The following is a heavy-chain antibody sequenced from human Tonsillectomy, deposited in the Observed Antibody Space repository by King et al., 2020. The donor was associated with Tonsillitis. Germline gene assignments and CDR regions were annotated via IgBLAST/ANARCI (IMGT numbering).Heavy chain of an antibody. J-gene: IGHJ4*02. D-gene: IGHD3-10*01. Sequence: VQLQESGPGLVKPSETLSLTCTVSTYSISSGYYWGWIRQPPGKELEWIGSMSHSGSTYYNPSLKSRVTVSLDTSKNQFSLRLSSVTAADTAVYYCARDPGRWLGGRRPYYFDYWGQGTLVTVSS. CDR3: ARDPGRWLGGRRPYYFDY. CDR1: TYSISSGYY. V-gene: IGHV4-38-2*02. CDR2: MSHSGST.